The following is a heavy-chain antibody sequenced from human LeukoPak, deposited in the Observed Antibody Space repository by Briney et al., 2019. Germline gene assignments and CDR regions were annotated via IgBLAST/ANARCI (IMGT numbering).Heavy chain of an antibody. J-gene: IGHJ4*02. CDR3: AKAPVTSCRGAFCYPFDY. V-gene: IGHV3-23*01. Sequence: PSETLSLTCTVSGYPISSGYFWGWIRQPPGKGLEWVSAMSSSDDGRYYAASVRGRFTISRDTSRSTLYLQMNSLRAEDAAVYYCAKAPVTSCRGAFCYPFDYWGQGTLVTVSS. D-gene: IGHD2-15*01. CDR1: GYPISSGY. CDR2: MSSSDDGR.